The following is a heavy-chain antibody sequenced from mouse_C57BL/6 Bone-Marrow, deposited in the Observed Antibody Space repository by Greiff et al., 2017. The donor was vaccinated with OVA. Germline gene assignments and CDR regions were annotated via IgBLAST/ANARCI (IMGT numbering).Heavy chain of an antibody. D-gene: IGHD4-1*01. CDR2: ISDGGSYT. V-gene: IGHV5-4*01. CDR3: ARELGRYAMDD. J-gene: IGHJ4*01. Sequence: EVKLMESGGGLVKPGGSLKLSCAASGFTFSSYAMSWVRQTPEKRLEWVATISDGGSYTYYPDNVKGRFTISRDNAKNNLYLQMSQLKSEDTAMYYCARELGRYAMDDWGQGTSVTVSS. CDR1: GFTFSSYA.